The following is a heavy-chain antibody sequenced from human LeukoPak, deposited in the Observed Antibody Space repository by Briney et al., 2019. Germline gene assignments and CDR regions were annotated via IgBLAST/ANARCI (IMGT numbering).Heavy chain of an antibody. CDR3: AKDRHYYDSSGYYH. J-gene: IGHJ4*02. Sequence: GGSLRLSWAASGFTFSSYGMHWFRQAPGNGLDGVPVISYDGSNKYYADSVKGRFTISRDNSKNTLYLQMNSLRAEDTAVYYCAKDRHYYDSSGYYHWGQGTLVTVSS. CDR2: ISYDGSNK. V-gene: IGHV3-30*18. D-gene: IGHD3-22*01. CDR1: GFTFSSYG.